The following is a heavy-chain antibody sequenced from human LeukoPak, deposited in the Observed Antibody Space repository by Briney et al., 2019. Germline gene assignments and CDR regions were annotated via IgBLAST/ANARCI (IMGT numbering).Heavy chain of an antibody. D-gene: IGHD3-22*01. CDR1: GFTVSSNY. Sequence: PGGSLRLSCAASGFTVSSNYMSWVRQAPGKGLEWVSVIYSGGSTYYADSVKGRFTISRDNSKHTLYLQMNSLRAEDTAVYYCAREAYYYDSSGYYYVNYFDYWGQGTLVTVSS. J-gene: IGHJ4*02. V-gene: IGHV3-53*01. CDR3: AREAYYYDSSGYYYVNYFDY. CDR2: IYSGGST.